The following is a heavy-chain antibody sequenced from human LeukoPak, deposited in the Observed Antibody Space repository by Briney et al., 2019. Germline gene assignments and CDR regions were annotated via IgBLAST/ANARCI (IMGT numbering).Heavy chain of an antibody. CDR1: GGSISSDY. D-gene: IGHD5-24*01. J-gene: IGHJ4*02. V-gene: IGHV4-59*01. CDR2: IYYSGST. Sequence: PSETLSLTCTVSGGSISSDYWSWIRRTPGKGLEWIGYIYYSGSTNYNPSLKSRVTISVDTSKNQFSLKLSSVTDADTAVYYCARDRYGYTLDYWGQGTLVTVSS. CDR3: ARDRYGYTLDY.